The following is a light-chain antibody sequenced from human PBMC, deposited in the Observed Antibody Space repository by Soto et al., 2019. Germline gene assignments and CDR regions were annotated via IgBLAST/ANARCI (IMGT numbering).Light chain of an antibody. CDR1: SSDVGGYNY. Sequence: QSVLTQPASVSGSPGQSITISCTGTSSDVGGYNYVSRYQQHPGKAPKLMIYEVSNRPSGVSNRFSGSKSGNTASLTISGLQAEDEADYYRSSYTSSSTGYVFGTGTKVTVL. CDR2: EVS. J-gene: IGLJ1*01. CDR3: SSYTSSSTGYV. V-gene: IGLV2-14*01.